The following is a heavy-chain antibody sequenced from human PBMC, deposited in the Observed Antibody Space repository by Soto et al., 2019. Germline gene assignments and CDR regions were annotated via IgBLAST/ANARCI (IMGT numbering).Heavy chain of an antibody. Sequence: GASVKVSCKSSGGTFSSHSINWVRQAPGQGLEWMGGIIPIFGPANFAKKFQGRVTITADESTTTAYMELRSLRSDDTAMYYCARFSGGSYNTYYFYYGMDVWGQGTTVTVSS. V-gene: IGHV1-69*13. CDR2: IIPIFGPA. CDR1: GGTFSSHS. CDR3: ARFSGGSYNTYYFYYGMDV. J-gene: IGHJ6*02. D-gene: IGHD2-15*01.